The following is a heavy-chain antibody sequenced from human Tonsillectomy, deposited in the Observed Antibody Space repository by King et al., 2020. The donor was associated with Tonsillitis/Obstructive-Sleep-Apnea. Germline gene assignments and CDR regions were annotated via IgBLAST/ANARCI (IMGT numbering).Heavy chain of an antibody. Sequence: LQLQESGPGLVKPSETLSLTCTVSGGSISSYYWSCIRQPPGKGLEWIGYISYSGSTNYNPSLKSRVTMSVDTSKNQFSLKLSSVTAADTAVYYCARDMVLEAGGDAFDIWGQGTMVTVSS. V-gene: IGHV4-59*01. CDR3: ARDMVLEAGGDAFDI. J-gene: IGHJ3*02. D-gene: IGHD2-8*01. CDR1: GGSISSYY. CDR2: ISYSGST.